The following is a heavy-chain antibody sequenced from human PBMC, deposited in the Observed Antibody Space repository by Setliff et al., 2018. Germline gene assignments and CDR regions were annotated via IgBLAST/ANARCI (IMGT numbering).Heavy chain of an antibody. J-gene: IGHJ6*02. CDR1: GYTFTGYY. CDR3: AASVGGAPFYYGLDV. D-gene: IGHD2-15*01. V-gene: IGHV1-2*02. Sequence: ASVKVSCKASGYTFTGYYMHWVRQAPGQGLEWMGWINPNSGGTNYAQKFQGRVTMTRDTSISTAYMELSRLRSEDTALYSCAASVGGAPFYYGLDVWGQGTTVTVSS. CDR2: INPNSGGT.